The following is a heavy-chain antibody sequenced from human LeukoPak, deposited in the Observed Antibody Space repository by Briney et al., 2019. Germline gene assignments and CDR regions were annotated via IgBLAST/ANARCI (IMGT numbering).Heavy chain of an antibody. J-gene: IGHJ4*02. CDR3: AKMEEFISITIFGVVMGPNDY. CDR1: GFTFSSYW. CDR2: ISGSGGST. Sequence: GGSLRLSCAASGFTFSSYWMSWVRQAPGKGLEWVSAISGSGGSTYYADSVKGRFTISRDNSKNTLYLQMNSLRAEDTAVYYCAKMEEFISITIFGVVMGPNDYWGQGTLVTVSS. V-gene: IGHV3-23*01. D-gene: IGHD3-3*01.